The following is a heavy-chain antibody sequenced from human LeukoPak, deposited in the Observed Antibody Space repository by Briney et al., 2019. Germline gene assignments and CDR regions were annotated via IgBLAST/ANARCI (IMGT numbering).Heavy chain of an antibody. V-gene: IGHV3-43D*04. D-gene: IGHD3-22*01. CDR3: AKEAITYYYDSSGLY. Sequence: GGSLRLSCAASGFTFDDYAMHWVRQAPGKGLEWVSLISWDGGSTYYADSVKGRFTISRDNSKNTLYLQMNSLRAEDTAVYYCAKEAITYYYDSSGLYWGQGTLVTVSS. CDR1: GFTFDDYA. CDR2: ISWDGGST. J-gene: IGHJ4*02.